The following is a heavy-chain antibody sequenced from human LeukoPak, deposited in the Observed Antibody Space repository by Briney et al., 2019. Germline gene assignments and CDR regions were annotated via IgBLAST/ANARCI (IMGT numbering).Heavy chain of an antibody. V-gene: IGHV3-7*03. CDR1: GLNFNSHT. CDR3: ARDKGDYDTSGSLFVF. D-gene: IGHD3-22*01. J-gene: IGHJ4*02. CDR2: IKQDGGEI. Sequence: GGSLRLSCVASGLNFNSHTMKWVRQVPRKGLEWVANIKQDGGEIYYVDSVKGRFTISRDNAKSSLYLQMNSLRAGDTAVYYCARDKGDYDTSGSLFVFGGQGTPVTVSS.